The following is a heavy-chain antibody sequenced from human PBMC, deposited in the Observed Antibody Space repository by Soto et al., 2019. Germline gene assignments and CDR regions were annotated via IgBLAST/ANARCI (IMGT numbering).Heavy chain of an antibody. Sequence: LRLSCAASGFIFSDYWMSWVRQAPGKGPEWVANIKFDGSEKQYVDSVRGRFTISRDNSRNPLFLQMNSLRAGDTAVYYCVKDGGYCSSSTCYSPRNHYFDSWGQGTLVTVSS. J-gene: IGHJ4*02. CDR1: GFIFSDYW. D-gene: IGHD2-2*01. CDR2: IKFDGSEK. V-gene: IGHV3-7*03. CDR3: VKDGGYCSSSTCYSPRNHYFDS.